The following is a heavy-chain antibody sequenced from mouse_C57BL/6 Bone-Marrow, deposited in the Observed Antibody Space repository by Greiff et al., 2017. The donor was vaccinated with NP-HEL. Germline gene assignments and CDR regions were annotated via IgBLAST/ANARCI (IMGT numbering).Heavy chain of an antibody. D-gene: IGHD1-1*01. CDR1: GFTFSDYY. Sequence: EVHLVESEGGLVQPGSSMKLSCTASGFTFSDYYMAWVRQVPEKGLEWVANINYDGSSTYYLDSLKSRFIISRDNAKNILYLQMSSLKSEDTATYYCARSRYYGSSYYFDYWGQGTTLTVSS. CDR3: ARSRYYGSSYYFDY. V-gene: IGHV5-16*01. CDR2: INYDGSST. J-gene: IGHJ2*01.